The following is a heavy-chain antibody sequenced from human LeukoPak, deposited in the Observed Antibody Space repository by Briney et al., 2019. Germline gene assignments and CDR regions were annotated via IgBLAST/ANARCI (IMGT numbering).Heavy chain of an antibody. CDR2: MNPNSGNT. CDR1: GYTFTSYD. V-gene: IGHV1-8*03. CDR3: ASSGDWGFGDAFDI. D-gene: IGHD7-27*01. J-gene: IGHJ3*02. Sequence: ASVKVSCKASGYTFTSYDINWVRQATGQGLEWMGWMNPNSGNTGYAQKFQGRVTITRNTSISTAYMELSSLRSEDTAVYYCASSGDWGFGDAFDIWGQGTMVTVSS.